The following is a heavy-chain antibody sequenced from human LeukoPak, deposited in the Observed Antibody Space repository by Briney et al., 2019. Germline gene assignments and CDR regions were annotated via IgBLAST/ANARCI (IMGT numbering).Heavy chain of an antibody. CDR3: AKTGYSGYDCGY. J-gene: IGHJ4*02. CDR1: GSTFSSYA. Sequence: PGGSLRLSCAASGSTFSSYAMSWVRQAPGKGLEWVSAISGSGGSTYYADSVKGRFTISRDNSKNTLYLQMNSLRAEDTAVYYCAKTGYSGYDCGYWGQGTLVTVSS. D-gene: IGHD5-12*01. V-gene: IGHV3-23*01. CDR2: ISGSGGST.